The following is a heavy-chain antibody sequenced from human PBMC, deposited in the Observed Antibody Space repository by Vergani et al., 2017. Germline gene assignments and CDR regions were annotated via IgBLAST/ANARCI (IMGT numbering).Heavy chain of an antibody. V-gene: IGHV3-7*01. J-gene: IGHJ1*01. CDR3: ARTDCSGGSCYGTAEYFQH. D-gene: IGHD2-15*01. Sequence: EVQLVESGGGLVQPGGSLRLSCAASGFTFSSYWMSWVRQAPGKGLEWVANIKKDGSEKYYVDSVKGRFTISRDNAKNSLYLQMNSLRAEDTAVYYCARTDCSGGSCYGTAEYFQHWGQGTLVTVSS. CDR1: GFTFSSYW. CDR2: IKKDGSEK.